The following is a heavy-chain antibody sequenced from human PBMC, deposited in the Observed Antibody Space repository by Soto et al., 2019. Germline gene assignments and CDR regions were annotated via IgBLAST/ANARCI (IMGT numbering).Heavy chain of an antibody. CDR3: AKEDSGSWNYYYGMDI. CDR1: GFTFSSYG. J-gene: IGHJ6*02. Sequence: QVQLVESGGGVVQPGRSLRLSCAASGFTFSSYGMNWVRQATGKGLEWVAVISYDGSNKYYADSVKGRFTISRDSSKKMLYMQKKSLRAEDTAVYDCAKEDSGSWNYYYGMDIWGQGTTVTVSS. D-gene: IGHD6-13*01. V-gene: IGHV3-30*18. CDR2: ISYDGSNK.